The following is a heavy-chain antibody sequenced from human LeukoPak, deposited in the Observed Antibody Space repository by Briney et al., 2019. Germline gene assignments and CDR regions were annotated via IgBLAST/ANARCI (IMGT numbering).Heavy chain of an antibody. J-gene: IGHJ4*02. CDR2: IYYSGST. D-gene: IGHD6-19*01. CDR3: ARHLLSSGWAFDY. Sequence: SETLSLTCTVSGGSISINSDTYYWGWIRQPPGKGLEWIGSIYYSGSTYYNPSLKRRATISVDTSKNQFSLNLNSVTAADTAVYYCARHLLSSGWAFDYWGQGTLVIVSS. CDR1: GGSISINSDTYY. V-gene: IGHV4-39*01.